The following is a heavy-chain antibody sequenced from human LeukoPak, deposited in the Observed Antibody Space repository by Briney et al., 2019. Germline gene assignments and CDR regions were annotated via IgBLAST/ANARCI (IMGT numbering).Heavy chain of an antibody. J-gene: IGHJ3*02. CDR2: FDPEDGET. Sequence: ATVEVSCKVSGYTLTELSMHWVRQAPGKGLEWMGGFDPEDGETIYAQKFQGRVTMTEDTSTDTAYMELSSLRSEDTAVYYCATIIVGATGDYYHDAFDIWGQGTMVTVSS. CDR3: ATIIVGATGDYYHDAFDI. CDR1: GYTLTELS. D-gene: IGHD1-26*01. V-gene: IGHV1-24*01.